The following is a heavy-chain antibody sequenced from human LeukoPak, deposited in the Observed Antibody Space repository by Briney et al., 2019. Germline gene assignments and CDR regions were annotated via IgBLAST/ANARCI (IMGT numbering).Heavy chain of an antibody. D-gene: IGHD1-26*01. Sequence: GASVKVSCKASGYTFTSYGISWVRQAPGQGLERMGWISAYNGNTNYAQKLQGRVTMTTDTSTSTAYMELRSLRSDDTAVYYCAVRERDYYYGMDVWGQGTTVTVSS. V-gene: IGHV1-18*01. CDR2: ISAYNGNT. J-gene: IGHJ6*02. CDR1: GYTFTSYG. CDR3: AVRERDYYYGMDV.